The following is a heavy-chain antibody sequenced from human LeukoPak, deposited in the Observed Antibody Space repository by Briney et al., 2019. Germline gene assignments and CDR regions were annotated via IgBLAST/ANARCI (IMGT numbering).Heavy chain of an antibody. D-gene: IGHD6-13*01. CDR1: GGSISSYY. J-gene: IGHJ4*02. CDR3: ARHPPYSSSCFDY. CDR2: IYYGGST. V-gene: IGHV4-59*08. Sequence: PSETLSLTCTVSGGSISSYYWSWIRQPPGKGLEWIGYIYYGGSTNYNPSLKSRVTISVDTSKNQFSLKLSSVTAADTAVYYCARHPPYSSSCFDYWGQGTLVTVSS.